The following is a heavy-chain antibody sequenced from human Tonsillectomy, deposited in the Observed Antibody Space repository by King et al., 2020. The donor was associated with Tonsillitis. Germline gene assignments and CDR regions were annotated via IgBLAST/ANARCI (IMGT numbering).Heavy chain of an antibody. Sequence: QLVQSGAEVKKPGASVKVSCKASGYTFTGYHMHWVRQAPGQGLEWMGWINPNSGGTNYAQKFQGRVTMTRDTSISTAYMELSRLRSDDTAVYYCARDFILGYCSSTSCYENYYGMDVWGQGTTVTVSS. J-gene: IGHJ6*02. V-gene: IGHV1-2*02. CDR2: INPNSGGT. D-gene: IGHD2-2*01. CDR1: GYTFTGYH. CDR3: ARDFILGYCSSTSCYENYYGMDV.